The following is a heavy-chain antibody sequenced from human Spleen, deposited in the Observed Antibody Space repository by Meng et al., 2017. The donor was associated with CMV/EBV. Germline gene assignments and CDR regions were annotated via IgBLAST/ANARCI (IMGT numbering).Heavy chain of an antibody. Sequence: SSGFYGGWIRQPPGKGLEWIGGIYYSGSTYYKPSIKSRVTISVDTSKNQFSLKLSSVTAADTAVYYCAVHCSSTSCYTGRPVWGIHYWGQGTLVTVSS. CDR3: AVHCSSTSCYTGRPVWGIHY. CDR1: SSGFY. V-gene: IGHV4-39*01. J-gene: IGHJ4*02. D-gene: IGHD2-2*02. CDR2: IYYSGST.